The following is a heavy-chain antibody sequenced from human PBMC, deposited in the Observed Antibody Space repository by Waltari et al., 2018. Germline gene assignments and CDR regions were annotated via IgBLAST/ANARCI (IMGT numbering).Heavy chain of an antibody. CDR2: FHGTTGRT. CDR3: ARDRGRGLYLDT. V-gene: IGHV4-4*02. CDR1: GYSVTSSYL. Sequence: QLRESGPGLVKPSGPLSLSCAVSGYSVTSSYLWNWVRQSPHKGLEWIGPFHGTTGRTHYNPSFASRVTVSLDTSNNEFSLKVTSATAADTAVYYCARDRGRGLYLDTWGPGTLVTVSP. D-gene: IGHD2-15*01. J-gene: IGHJ5*02.